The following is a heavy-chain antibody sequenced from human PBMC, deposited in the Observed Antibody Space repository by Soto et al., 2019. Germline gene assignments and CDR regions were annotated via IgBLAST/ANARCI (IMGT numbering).Heavy chain of an antibody. D-gene: IGHD2-2*02. V-gene: IGHV6-1*01. Sequence: SQTLSLTCAISGDSVSSNSAAWNWIRQSPSRGLEWLGRTYYRSKWYNDYAVSVKSRITINPDTSKNQFSLQLNSVTPEDTAVYYCARERIVSGPATAIPVGAGMDVWGQGTTVTVSS. CDR3: ARERIVSGPATAIPVGAGMDV. CDR2: TYYRSKWYN. J-gene: IGHJ6*02. CDR1: GDSVSSNSAA.